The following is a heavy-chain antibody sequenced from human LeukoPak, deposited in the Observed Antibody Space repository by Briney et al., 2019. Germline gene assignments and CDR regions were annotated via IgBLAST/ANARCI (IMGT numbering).Heavy chain of an antibody. J-gene: IGHJ4*02. Sequence: SETLSLTCTVSGYSINNGYYWGWIRQPPGKGLEWIGSIYHSGSTYYKPSLKSRVTISVDTSKNQFSLKLSSVTAADTAVYYCARAFYSSSWYHKEDFFDYWGQGAPVTVSS. V-gene: IGHV4-38-2*02. D-gene: IGHD6-13*01. CDR3: ARAFYSSSWYHKEDFFDY. CDR1: GYSINNGYY. CDR2: IYHSGST.